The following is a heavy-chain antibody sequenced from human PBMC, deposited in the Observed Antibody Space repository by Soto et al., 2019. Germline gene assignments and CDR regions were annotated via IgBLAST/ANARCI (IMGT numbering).Heavy chain of an antibody. J-gene: IGHJ6*02. Sequence: SVKVSCKASGGTFSSYAISWVLQAPGQGLEWMGWIIPIFGTANYAQKFQGRVTITADKSTSTAYMELSSLRSEDTAVYYCASYYYGSGSYTYYCYGMDVWGQGTTVTVSS. CDR2: IIPIFGTA. CDR1: GGTFSSYA. D-gene: IGHD3-10*01. V-gene: IGHV1-69*06. CDR3: ASYYYGSGSYTYYCYGMDV.